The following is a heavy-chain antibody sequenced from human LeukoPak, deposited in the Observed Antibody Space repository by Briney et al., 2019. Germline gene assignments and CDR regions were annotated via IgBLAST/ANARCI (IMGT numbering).Heavy chain of an antibody. CDR1: GGSISSYY. V-gene: IGHV4-59*08. Sequence: SETLSLTCTVSGGSISSYYWSWIRQPPGKGLEWIGYIYYSGSTYYNPSLKSRVTISVDTSKNQFSLKLSSVTAADTAVYYCARPQIYCSGGSCYSNDAFDIWGQGTMVTVSS. D-gene: IGHD2-15*01. J-gene: IGHJ3*02. CDR3: ARPQIYCSGGSCYSNDAFDI. CDR2: IYYSGST.